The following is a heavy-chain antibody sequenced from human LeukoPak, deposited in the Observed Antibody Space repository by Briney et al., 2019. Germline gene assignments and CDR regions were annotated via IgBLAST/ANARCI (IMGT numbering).Heavy chain of an antibody. J-gene: IGHJ4*02. D-gene: IGHD6-19*01. Sequence: GGSLRLSCAAPGFTFSSYAMSWVRQAPGKGLEWVSAISGSGGSTYYADCVKGRFTISRDNSKNTLYLQMNSLRAEDTAVYYCAKPTLGVAVADYWGQGTLVTVSS. CDR3: AKPTLGVAVADY. CDR2: ISGSGGST. V-gene: IGHV3-23*01. CDR1: GFTFSSYA.